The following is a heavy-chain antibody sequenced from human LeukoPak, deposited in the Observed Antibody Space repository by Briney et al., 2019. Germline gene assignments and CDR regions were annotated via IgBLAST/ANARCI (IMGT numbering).Heavy chain of an antibody. Sequence: PGGSLRLSCAASGFTFSSYGMHWVRQAPGKGLEWVAVIWYDGSSKYYADSVKGRFTISRDNPKNTLYLQMNSLRAEDTAVYYCARDRWGAFDIWGQGTMVTVSS. J-gene: IGHJ3*02. CDR3: ARDRWGAFDI. D-gene: IGHD3-16*01. V-gene: IGHV3-33*01. CDR2: IWYDGSSK. CDR1: GFTFSSYG.